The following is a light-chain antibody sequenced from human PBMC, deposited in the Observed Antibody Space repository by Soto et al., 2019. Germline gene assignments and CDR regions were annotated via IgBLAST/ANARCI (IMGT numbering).Light chain of an antibody. Sequence: QSVLTQPPSVSGTPGQRVSISCTGTSSNLGAGYDVHWYQQLPGAAPRLLIFGNTVRPSGVPDRFSGSKSGTSASLAITGLQAEDEAIYHCQSYDGSLATSIFGAGTKLTVL. CDR3: QSYDGSLATSI. CDR2: GNT. V-gene: IGLV1-40*01. CDR1: SSNLGAGYD. J-gene: IGLJ2*01.